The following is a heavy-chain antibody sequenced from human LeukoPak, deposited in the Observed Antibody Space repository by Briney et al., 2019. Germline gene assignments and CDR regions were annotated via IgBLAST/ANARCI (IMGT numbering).Heavy chain of an antibody. V-gene: IGHV4-34*01. D-gene: IGHD6-13*01. Sequence: SETLSLTCAVYGGSFSGYYWSWIRQPPGKGLEWTGEINHSGSTNYNPSLKSRVTISVDTSKNQFSLKLGSVTAADTAVYYCARGPYLAGYSSSWYSDYWGQGTLVTVSS. CDR1: GGSFSGYY. CDR3: ARGPYLAGYSSSWYSDY. J-gene: IGHJ4*02. CDR2: INHSGST.